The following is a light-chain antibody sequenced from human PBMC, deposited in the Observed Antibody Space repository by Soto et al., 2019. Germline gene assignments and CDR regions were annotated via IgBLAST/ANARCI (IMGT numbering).Light chain of an antibody. J-gene: IGKJ4*01. Sequence: IVMTQSPGTLSVSPGERATLSCRASQSVNTNLAWYQQKPGQAPRLLIYGASTRATGIPAKFSGSGSVTDFTLTISSLQSEDFAVYFCQQYNNWPLTFGGGTKVEIK. V-gene: IGKV3-15*01. CDR1: QSVNTN. CDR2: GAS. CDR3: QQYNNWPLT.